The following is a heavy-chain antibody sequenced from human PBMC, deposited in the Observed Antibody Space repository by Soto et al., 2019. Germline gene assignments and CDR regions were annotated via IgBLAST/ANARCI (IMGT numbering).Heavy chain of an antibody. CDR2: MNPSSGNT. J-gene: IGHJ4*01. Sequence: QVQLVQSGAEVKKPGASVRVSCKASGYPFTSYDINWVRQVSGQGLEWLGWMNPSSGNTGYGQKFQGRVSMTRSSSIDTAYMALYSLTSEDTAVYYCVRGSRFKTVGDFDFWGHGTLVTGSS. CDR1: GYPFTSYD. V-gene: IGHV1-8*01. CDR3: VRGSRFKTVGDFDF. D-gene: IGHD1-26*01.